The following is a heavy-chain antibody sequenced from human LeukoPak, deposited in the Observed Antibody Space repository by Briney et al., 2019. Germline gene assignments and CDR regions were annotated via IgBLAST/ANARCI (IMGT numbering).Heavy chain of an antibody. J-gene: IGHJ5*01. CDR3: AREDYSGGNNWFDF. Sequence: SETLSLTCTVSGGSINNYYWTWIRQPPGKGLEWIGSIFYSGRTNYNPSLRSRVFISVDTSNNQFSLKLSPVTAADTAVYYCAREDYSGGNNWFDFWGQGTLVTVSS. CDR2: IFYSGRT. V-gene: IGHV4-59*01. CDR1: GGSINNYY. D-gene: IGHD4-11*01.